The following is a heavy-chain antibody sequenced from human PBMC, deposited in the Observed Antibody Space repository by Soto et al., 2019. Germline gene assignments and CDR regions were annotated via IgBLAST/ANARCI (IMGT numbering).Heavy chain of an antibody. V-gene: IGHV1-69*13. CDR2: IIPIFGTV. CDR3: ARGGTVAGIFDY. Sequence: SVKVSCKASGGTFSSYAISWVRQAPGQGLEWMGGIIPIFGTVNYAQKFQGRVTITADESTSTAYMELSSLRSEDTAVYYCARGGTVAGIFDYWGQGTLVTVYS. J-gene: IGHJ4*02. CDR1: GGTFSSYA. D-gene: IGHD6-19*01.